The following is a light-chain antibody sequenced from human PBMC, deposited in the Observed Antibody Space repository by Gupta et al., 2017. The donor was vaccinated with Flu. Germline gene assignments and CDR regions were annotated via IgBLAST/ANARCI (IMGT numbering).Light chain of an antibody. CDR1: QDISNY. CDR3: QKYDWDPPWT. V-gene: IGKV1-27*01. CDR2: LAS. J-gene: IGKJ1*01. Sequence: DIQMTQSPSSLSASVEDRVTITCRASQDISNYLAWYQQKPGKSPKLLIFLASTLQSGVPSRFRGSGYGTDFTLTISSRQPEDVATYYCQKYDWDPPWTFGQGTKVEIK.